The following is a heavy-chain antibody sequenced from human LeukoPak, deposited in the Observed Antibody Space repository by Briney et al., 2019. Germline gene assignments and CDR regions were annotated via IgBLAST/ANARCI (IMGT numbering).Heavy chain of an antibody. J-gene: IGHJ4*02. Sequence: PSETLSLTCAVYGGSFSGYYWSWIRQPPGKGLEWIGEINHSGSTNYNPSLKSRVTISVDTSKNQFSLKPSSVTAADTAVYYCARVDWLGRLIWGQGTLVTVSS. CDR3: ARVDWLGRLI. V-gene: IGHV4-34*01. CDR1: GGSFSGYY. D-gene: IGHD6-19*01. CDR2: INHSGST.